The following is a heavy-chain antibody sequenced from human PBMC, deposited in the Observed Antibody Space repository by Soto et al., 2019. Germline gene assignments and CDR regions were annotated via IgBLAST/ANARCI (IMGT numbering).Heavy chain of an antibody. J-gene: IGHJ4*02. CDR3: ARAQTIFGIITVFDY. D-gene: IGHD3-3*01. V-gene: IGHV4-31*03. CDR1: GGSINRGGYY. Sequence: SETLSLTCTVSGGSINRGGYYWSWIRQHPGKGLEWIGYIYYSGSTYYNPSLKSRVTISIDTSKNQFSLKLSSVTAAEPAVYSCARAQTIFGIITVFDYWGQGTLVTVSS. CDR2: IYYSGST.